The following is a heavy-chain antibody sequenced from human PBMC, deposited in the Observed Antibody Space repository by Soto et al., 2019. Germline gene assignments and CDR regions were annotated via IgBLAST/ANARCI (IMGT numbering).Heavy chain of an antibody. D-gene: IGHD5-12*01. V-gene: IGHV2-5*01. CDR2: IYWNDDK. Sequence: QITLKESGPTLVKPTQTLTLTCTFSGFSLSTSGVGVGWIRQPPGKALEWLALIYWNDDKRYSPSLKSRLTNTKDTSKNQVVLTMTNMDPVDTATYYCAHSPSIVATMSFDYWGQGTLVTVSS. CDR1: GFSLSTSGVG. CDR3: AHSPSIVATMSFDY. J-gene: IGHJ4*02.